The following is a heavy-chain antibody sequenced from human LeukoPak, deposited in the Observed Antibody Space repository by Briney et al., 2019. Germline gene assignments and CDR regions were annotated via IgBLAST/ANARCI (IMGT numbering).Heavy chain of an antibody. CDR1: GYTLTELS. D-gene: IGHD3-22*01. V-gene: IGHV1-24*01. J-gene: IGHJ3*02. Sequence: ASVTVSCTVSGYTLTELSMHWVRQAPGKGLEWMGGFGPEDGETIYAQKFQGRVTMTEDTSTDTAYMELSSLRSEDTAVYYCATARGIVVVFDAFDIWGQGTMVTVSS. CDR3: ATARGIVVVFDAFDI. CDR2: FGPEDGET.